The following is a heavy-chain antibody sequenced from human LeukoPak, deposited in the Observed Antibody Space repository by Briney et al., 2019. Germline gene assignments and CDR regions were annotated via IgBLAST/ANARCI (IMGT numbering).Heavy chain of an antibody. J-gene: IGHJ4*02. D-gene: IGHD3-22*01. V-gene: IGHV3-23*01. CDR1: GFTFSSYA. CDR3: ARMPDSSGYYSYYFDY. CDR2: ISGSGGST. Sequence: GGSLRLSCAASGFTFSSYAMSWVRQAPGKGLEWVSAISGSGGSTYYADSVKGRFTISRDNSKNTLYLQMNSLRAEDTAVYYCARMPDSSGYYSYYFDYWGQGTLVTVSS.